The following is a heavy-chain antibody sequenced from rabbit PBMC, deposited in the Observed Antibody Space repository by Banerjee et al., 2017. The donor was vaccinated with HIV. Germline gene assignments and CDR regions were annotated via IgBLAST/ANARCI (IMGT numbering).Heavy chain of an antibody. D-gene: IGHD4-2*01. CDR1: GFDFSSYS. V-gene: IGHV1S25*01. Sequence: QEQLVESGGGLVQPGGSLKLSCTASGFDFSSYSMSWVRQAPGKGLEYIGVISSGGSTYYASWAKGRFTISKTSTTVDLKMTSLTAADTATYFCARDLMHAGSMWGQGTLVTVS. CDR2: ISSGGST. CDR3: ARDLMHAGSM. J-gene: IGHJ3*01.